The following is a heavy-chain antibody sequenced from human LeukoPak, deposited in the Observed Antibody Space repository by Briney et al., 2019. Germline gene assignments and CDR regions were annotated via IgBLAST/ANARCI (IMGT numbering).Heavy chain of an antibody. CDR1: GFTFSSYW. J-gene: IGHJ4*02. CDR2: IHQDGSEK. V-gene: IGHV3-7*01. CDR3: GRESSSSTFDY. D-gene: IGHD5/OR15-5a*01. Sequence: GSLRLSCAASGFTFSSYWMSWVRQAPGTGLEWVANIHQDGSEKYYVDSVKGRFTISRDNAKNSLYLQMNSLRAEDTAIYYCGRESSSSTFDYWGQGTLVTVSS.